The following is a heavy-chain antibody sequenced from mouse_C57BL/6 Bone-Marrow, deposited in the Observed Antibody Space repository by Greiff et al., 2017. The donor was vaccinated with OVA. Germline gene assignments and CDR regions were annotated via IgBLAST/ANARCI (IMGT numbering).Heavy chain of an antibody. D-gene: IGHD1-1*01. Sequence: EVQLQQSGPVLVKPGASVKMSCKASGYTFTDYYMNWVKQSHGKSLEWIGVINPYNGGTSYNQKFKGKATLTVDKSSSTAYMELNSLTSEDSAVYYCARRGYYYGSSWGFAYWGQGTLVTVSA. V-gene: IGHV1-19*01. CDR3: ARRGYYYGSSWGFAY. CDR2: INPYNGGT. J-gene: IGHJ3*01. CDR1: GYTFTDYY.